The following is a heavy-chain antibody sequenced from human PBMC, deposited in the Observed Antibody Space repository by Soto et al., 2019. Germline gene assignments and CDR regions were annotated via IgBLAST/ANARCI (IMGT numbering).Heavy chain of an antibody. J-gene: IGHJ5*02. Sequence: QVQLVESGGGVVQPGRSLRLSCAASGFTFSTYAMHWVRQAPGKGLEWVATISYDGGYRHYTDSVKDRFTISRDNSKNTLYLQMSSLRAEDTAVYNCARSIRWPNQNWFDPWGQGTLVTVSS. CDR3: ARSIRWPNQNWFDP. V-gene: IGHV3-30-3*01. CDR2: ISYDGGYR. CDR1: GFTFSTYA. D-gene: IGHD2-15*01.